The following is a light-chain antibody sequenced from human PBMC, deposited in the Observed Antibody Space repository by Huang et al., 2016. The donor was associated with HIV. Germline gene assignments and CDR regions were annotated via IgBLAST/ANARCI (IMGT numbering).Light chain of an antibody. Sequence: IQLAQSPSSLSASGGDRVTITCRASQGLNNDLAWYQQKPGEAPKLLIYAAYPLQSGVPSTFSGSGSGTDYTLTISSLQPEDFATYYCLQLNSYPLGFGGGTKVEIK. CDR1: QGLNND. CDR3: LQLNSYPLG. J-gene: IGKJ4*01. V-gene: IGKV1-9*01. CDR2: AAY.